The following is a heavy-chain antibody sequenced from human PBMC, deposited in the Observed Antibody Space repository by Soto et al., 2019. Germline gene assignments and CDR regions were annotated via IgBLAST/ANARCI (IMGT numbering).Heavy chain of an antibody. J-gene: IGHJ4*02. Sequence: SETLSLICTVSGDSISSGDYYWSWIRQPPGKGLEWIGCIYYSGSTNYNPSLKSRVTISVDTSKNQFSLKLTSVTAADTAVYYCARDKITGLFDYWGQGTLVTVSS. CDR2: IYYSGST. D-gene: IGHD2-8*02. CDR3: ARDKITGLFDY. CDR1: GDSISSGDYY. V-gene: IGHV4-30-4*01.